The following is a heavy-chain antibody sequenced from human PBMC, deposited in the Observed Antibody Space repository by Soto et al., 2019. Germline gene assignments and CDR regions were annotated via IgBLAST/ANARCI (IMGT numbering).Heavy chain of an antibody. J-gene: IGHJ4*02. CDR2: INAGNGNT. CDR1: GYTFTSYA. V-gene: IGHV1-3*01. D-gene: IGHD2-8*02. Sequence: ASVKVSCKASGYTFTSYAMHWVRQAPGQRLEWMGWINAGNGNTKYSQKFRVTITRDTSASTAYLQWSSLKASDTAIYFCASSVLVTSTMNYFDLWGQGTLVTVSS. CDR3: ASSVLVTSTMNYFDL.